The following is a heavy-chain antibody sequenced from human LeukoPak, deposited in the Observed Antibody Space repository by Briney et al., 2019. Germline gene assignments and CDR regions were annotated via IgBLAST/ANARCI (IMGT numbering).Heavy chain of an antibody. CDR3: ARNYCSSTSCYTRVTYYFDY. CDR1: GYTFTSYG. Sequence: ASVKVSCKASGYTFTSYGISWVRQAPGQGLEWMGWIRAYNGNTNYAQKLQGRVTMTTDTSTSTAYMELRSLRSDDTAVYYCARNYCSSTSCYTRVTYYFDYWGQGTLVTVSS. J-gene: IGHJ4*02. V-gene: IGHV1-18*01. D-gene: IGHD2-2*02. CDR2: IRAYNGNT.